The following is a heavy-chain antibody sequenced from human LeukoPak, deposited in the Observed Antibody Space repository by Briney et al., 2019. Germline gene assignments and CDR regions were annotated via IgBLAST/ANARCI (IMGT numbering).Heavy chain of an antibody. J-gene: IGHJ3*02. Sequence: SETLSLTCTVSGGSISSSNFYWGWIRQPPGKGLEWIGSIYYSGSTYYNPSLKSRVTISVDTSKNQFSLKLSSVTAADTAVYYCARVILGSSHGDALDIWGQGTMVTVSS. CDR1: GGSISSSNFY. V-gene: IGHV4-39*07. CDR2: IYYSGST. CDR3: ARVILGSSHGDALDI. D-gene: IGHD3-16*01.